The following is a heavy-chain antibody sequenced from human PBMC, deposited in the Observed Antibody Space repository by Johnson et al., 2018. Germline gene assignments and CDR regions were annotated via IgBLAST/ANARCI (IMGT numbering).Heavy chain of an antibody. CDR1: GFTFSSYW. V-gene: IGHV3-7*01. D-gene: IGHD3-22*01. Sequence: VQLVESGGGLVQPGGSLRLSCAASGFTFSSYWMSWVRQAPGKGLEWVANIKQDGSEKYYVDSVKGRFTISRDNAKNSLYLQMNSLRAEDTAVYYCARDRTLAYYYDSSGYYPGYYGMDVWGQGTTVTVSS. CDR2: IKQDGSEK. CDR3: ARDRTLAYYYDSSGYYPGYYGMDV. J-gene: IGHJ6*02.